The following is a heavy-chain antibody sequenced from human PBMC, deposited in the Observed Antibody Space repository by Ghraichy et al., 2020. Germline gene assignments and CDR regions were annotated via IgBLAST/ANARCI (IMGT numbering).Heavy chain of an antibody. CDR3: ARAREEAVAASYYFDY. D-gene: IGHD6-19*01. J-gene: IGHJ4*02. Sequence: SQTLSLTCTVSGGSISSYYWSWIRQPPGKGLEWIGYIYYSGSTNYNPSLKSRVTISVDTSKNQFSLKLSSVTAADTAVYYCARAREEAVAASYYFDYWGQGTLVTVSS. V-gene: IGHV4-59*01. CDR2: IYYSGST. CDR1: GGSISSYY.